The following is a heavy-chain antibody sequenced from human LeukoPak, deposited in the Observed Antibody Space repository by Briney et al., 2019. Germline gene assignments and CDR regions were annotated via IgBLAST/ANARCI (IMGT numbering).Heavy chain of an antibody. CDR3: ARDNAGDIDY. CDR1: GYPFISNA. Sequence: ASVKVSCKASGYPFISNAMNWVRQAPGQGLELMGWINTNTGNPTYAQGFTGRFVFFLDTSVSTAYLQISSLKTEDTAVYYCARDNAGDIDYWGQGTLVTVSS. J-gene: IGHJ4*02. D-gene: IGHD7-27*01. V-gene: IGHV7-4-1*02. CDR2: INTNTGNP.